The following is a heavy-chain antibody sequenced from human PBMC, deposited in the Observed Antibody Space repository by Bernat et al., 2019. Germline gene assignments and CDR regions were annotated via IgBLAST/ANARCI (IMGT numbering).Heavy chain of an antibody. CDR1: GFTFSDYY. D-gene: IGHD4-23*01. CDR3: ARGYGGNPRRDACDM. CDR2: ISGSGGST. J-gene: IGHJ3*02. V-gene: IGHV3-23*04. Sequence: VQLVESGGGLVKPGGSLRLSCAASGFTFSDYYMSWIRQAPGKGLEWVSAISGSGGSTYYADSVKGRFTISRDNSKNTLYLQMNSLRAEDTAVYYCARGYGGNPRRDACDMWGQGTMVSVSS.